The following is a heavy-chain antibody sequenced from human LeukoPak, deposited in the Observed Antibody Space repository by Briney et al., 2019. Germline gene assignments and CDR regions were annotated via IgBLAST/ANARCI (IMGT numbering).Heavy chain of an antibody. CDR1: GGTFSSYA. J-gene: IGHJ6*01. V-gene: IGHV1-69*05. CDR2: IIPIFGTA. Sequence: SVKVSCKASGGTFSSYAISWVRQAPGHGLEWMGGIIPIFGTANYAQKFQGRVTITTDESTCTAYMYLSSLRSEDPAVSSCPRDGGYTLGSSSSTMGAWGKRTTVT. D-gene: IGHD3-16*01. CDR3: PRDGGYTLGSSSSTMGA.